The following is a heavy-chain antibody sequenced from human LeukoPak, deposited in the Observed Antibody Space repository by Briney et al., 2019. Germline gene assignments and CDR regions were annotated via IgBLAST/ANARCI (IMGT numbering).Heavy chain of an antibody. CDR2: PTNSGGSGGVT. J-gene: IGHJ4*02. CDR1: GFTFSTYA. D-gene: IGHD3-22*01. V-gene: IGHV3-23*01. Sequence: QPGGSLRLSCAASGFTFSTYAMSWVRQAPGKGLEWVSAPTNSGGSGGVTYYADSVKGWFIISRDNFKSTLYLQLSSLRAEDTAVYYCAKAMSTDHYDSRGFYRVDFDSWGQGTLVTVSS. CDR3: AKAMSTDHYDSRGFYRVDFDS.